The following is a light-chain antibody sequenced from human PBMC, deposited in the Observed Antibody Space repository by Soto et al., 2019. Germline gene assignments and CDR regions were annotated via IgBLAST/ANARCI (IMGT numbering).Light chain of an antibody. CDR2: AAS. CDR3: QKYNSAPLT. J-gene: IGKJ5*01. CDR1: QAISNY. V-gene: IGKV1-27*01. Sequence: DIQMTQSPSSLSASVGDRVTITCRASQAISNYLAWYQQKPGKVPKLLIYAASILQSGVPSRFSGSGSGTDFTLTISSLQPEDVATYYCQKYNSAPLTFGQGTRLEIK.